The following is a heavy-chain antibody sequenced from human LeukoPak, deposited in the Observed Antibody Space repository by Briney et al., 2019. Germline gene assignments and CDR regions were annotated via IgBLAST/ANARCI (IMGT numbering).Heavy chain of an antibody. CDR1: VGTFSSYA. D-gene: IGHD3-10*01. Sequence: AVKVSCKASVGTFSSYAISWVRQAPGQGLEWMGGIITIFGTANYAQKFQGRVTITADESTSTAYMELSSLRSEDTAVYYCARAPMVRGVILNWFDPWGQGTLVTVSS. V-gene: IGHV1-69*01. J-gene: IGHJ5*02. CDR2: IITIFGTA. CDR3: ARAPMVRGVILNWFDP.